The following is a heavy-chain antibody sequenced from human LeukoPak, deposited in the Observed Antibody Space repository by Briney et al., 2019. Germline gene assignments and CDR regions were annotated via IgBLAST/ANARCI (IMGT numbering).Heavy chain of an antibody. J-gene: IGHJ4*02. D-gene: IGHD3-10*01. CDR2: TSGSGGST. Sequence: AGGSLRLSCAASGFTFSSYAMSWVRQAPGKGLEWVSATSGSGGSTYYADSVKGRFTISRDNAKNSLYLQMNSLRAEDTALYFCAKGKPRGDYYGSGIYFYFDYWGQGALVTVSS. CDR1: GFTFSSYA. V-gene: IGHV3-23*01. CDR3: AKGKPRGDYYGSGIYFYFDY.